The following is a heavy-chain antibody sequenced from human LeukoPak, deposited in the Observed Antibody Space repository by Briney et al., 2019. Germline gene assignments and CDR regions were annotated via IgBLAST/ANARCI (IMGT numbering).Heavy chain of an antibody. Sequence: SETLSLTCTVSGGSINNYYWSWIRQPPGRGLEWIGYIFYSGNTYYNPSLKSRVTISVDTSKNQFSLNLTSVTAADTAVYYCAREDDYVWGSHRYTGGNIDYWGQGTLVTVSA. CDR1: GGSINNYY. D-gene: IGHD3-16*02. CDR3: AREDDYVWGSHRYTGGNIDY. CDR2: IFYSGNT. V-gene: IGHV4-59*12. J-gene: IGHJ4*02.